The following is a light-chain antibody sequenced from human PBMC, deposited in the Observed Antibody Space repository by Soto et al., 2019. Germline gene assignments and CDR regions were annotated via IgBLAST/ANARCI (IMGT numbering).Light chain of an antibody. Sequence: DIQMTQSPSSLSTSVGDRVTITCQASQDISNYLNWYQQKPGKAPKLLIYDASTLETGVPSRFSGGGSGTHFTFTISSLQPEDIATYYCQQYDRLPYTFGHGTKREIK. V-gene: IGKV1-33*01. CDR3: QQYDRLPYT. CDR1: QDISNY. J-gene: IGKJ2*01. CDR2: DAS.